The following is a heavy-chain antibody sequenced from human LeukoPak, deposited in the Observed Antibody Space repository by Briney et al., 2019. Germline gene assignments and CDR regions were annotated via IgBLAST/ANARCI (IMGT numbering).Heavy chain of an antibody. D-gene: IGHD2-2*01. J-gene: IGHJ4*02. Sequence: PSETLSLTCTVSGGSISSSSYYWGWIRQPPGKGLEWIGGIYYSGSTYYNPSLKSRVTISVDTSKNQFSLKLSSVTAADTAVYYCARVVPAAIFDYWGQGTLVTVSS. CDR3: ARVVPAAIFDY. CDR2: IYYSGST. CDR1: GGSISSSSYY. V-gene: IGHV4-39*07.